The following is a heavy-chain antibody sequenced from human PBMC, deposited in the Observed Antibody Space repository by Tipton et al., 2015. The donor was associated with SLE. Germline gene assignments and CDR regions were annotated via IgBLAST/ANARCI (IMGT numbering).Heavy chain of an antibody. CDR1: GDSITRSSFY. D-gene: IGHD5-12*01. J-gene: IGHJ4*02. CDR2: IYYSGTAH. V-gene: IGHV4-39*07. Sequence: LRLSCTVSGDSITRSSFYWGWIRQPPGKGLEWIGSIYYSGTAHYENPSLKSRVTISIDTSNNQFSLRLTSVTAADTAVYFCARHDAGGYFFDSRGQGSPVTVSP. CDR3: ARHDAGGYFFDS.